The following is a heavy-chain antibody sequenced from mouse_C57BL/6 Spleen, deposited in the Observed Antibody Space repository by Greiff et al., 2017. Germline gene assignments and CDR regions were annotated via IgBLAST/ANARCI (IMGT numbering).Heavy chain of an antibody. CDR1: GYTFTSYW. Sequence: QVQLQQPGAELVKPGASVKLSCKASGYTFTSYWMHWVKQRPGQGLEWIGMIHPNSGSTNYNEKFKSKATLTVDKSSSTAYMQLSSLTSEDSAFYYCAGGNYAYYALDYWGQGTSVTVSS. V-gene: IGHV1-64*01. CDR3: AGGNYAYYALDY. J-gene: IGHJ4*01. D-gene: IGHD2-1*01. CDR2: IHPNSGST.